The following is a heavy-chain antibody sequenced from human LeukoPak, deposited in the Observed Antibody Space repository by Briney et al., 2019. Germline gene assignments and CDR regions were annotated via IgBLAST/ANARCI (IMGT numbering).Heavy chain of an antibody. CDR2: IIPILGIA. D-gene: IGHD1-26*01. Sequence: SVTVSCKASGGTFSSYAISWVRQAPGQGLEWMGRIIPILGIANYAQKFQGRVTITADKSTSTAYMELSSLRSEDTAVYYCARDKRSMGATDGHAFDIWGQGTMVTVSS. V-gene: IGHV1-69*04. CDR1: GGTFSSYA. CDR3: ARDKRSMGATDGHAFDI. J-gene: IGHJ3*02.